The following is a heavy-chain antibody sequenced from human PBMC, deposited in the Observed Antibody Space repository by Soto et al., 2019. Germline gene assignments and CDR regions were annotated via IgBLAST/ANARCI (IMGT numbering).Heavy chain of an antibody. CDR2: IYYSGST. V-gene: IGHV4-59*08. Sequence: SETLSLTCTVSGGSISSYYWSWIRQPPGKGLEWIGYIYYSGSTNYNPSLKSRVTISVDTSKNQFSLKLSSVTAADTAVYYCARLCYGDYVDYWGQGTLVTVSS. CDR3: ARLCYGDYVDY. J-gene: IGHJ4*02. CDR1: GGSISSYY. D-gene: IGHD4-17*01.